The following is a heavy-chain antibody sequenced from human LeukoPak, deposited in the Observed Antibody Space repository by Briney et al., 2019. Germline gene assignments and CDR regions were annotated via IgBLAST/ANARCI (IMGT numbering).Heavy chain of an antibody. Sequence: ASVKVSCKASGYTFTDYYIQWVRQAPGQGLEWMGLINPSGGSTTYAQKFQGRVTMTRDTSTNTVYMELSSLTSEDTAVYYCARDGRGNNYRWDYWGQGTLVTVSS. CDR2: INPSGGST. D-gene: IGHD4-4*01. CDR3: ARDGRGNNYRWDY. CDR1: GYTFTDYY. V-gene: IGHV1-46*01. J-gene: IGHJ4*02.